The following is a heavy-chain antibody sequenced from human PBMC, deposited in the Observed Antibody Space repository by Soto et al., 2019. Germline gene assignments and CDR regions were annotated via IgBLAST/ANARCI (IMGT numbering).Heavy chain of an antibody. CDR2: INGDGSRT. CDR3: GRGRHVLFGQDY. J-gene: IGHJ4*02. CDR1: GFTFSSDW. D-gene: IGHD3-16*01. Sequence: EVQLVESGGGLVQPGGSLRLSCAASGFTFSSDWMHWVRQAPGKGLVWVSRINGDGSRTTYVDSVKGRFTISRDNAENTVFLQMNSLTAEDTAVYYWGRGRHVLFGQDYWGQGALVTVSS. V-gene: IGHV3-74*01.